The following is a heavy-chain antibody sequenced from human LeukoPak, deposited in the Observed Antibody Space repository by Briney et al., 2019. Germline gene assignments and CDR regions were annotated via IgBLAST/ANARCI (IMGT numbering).Heavy chain of an antibody. Sequence: SETLSLTCTVSGGSIIGYWWSWIRRPRGKGLEGSGNIRYNGNTYSNPALKSRVTISVDTSKNQYSMKLSSVTAADTAMYYCGRYAALSGPNWLDPWGRGTLVTVSS. CDR1: GGSIIGYW. V-gene: IGHV4-59*01. D-gene: IGHD6-19*01. CDR2: IRYNGNT. J-gene: IGHJ5*02. CDR3: GRYAALSGPNWLDP.